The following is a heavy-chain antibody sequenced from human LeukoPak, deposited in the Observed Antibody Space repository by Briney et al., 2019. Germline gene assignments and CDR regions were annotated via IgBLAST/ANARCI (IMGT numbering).Heavy chain of an antibody. CDR1: GFTFSSYA. D-gene: IGHD6-19*01. Sequence: GRSLRLSCAASGFTFSSYAMSWVRQAPGKGLEWVSAISGSGGSTYYADSVKGRFTISRDNSKNTLYLQINSLRGEDTAVYYCAKGGGWLYYFDYWGQGTLVTVSS. J-gene: IGHJ4*02. V-gene: IGHV3-23*01. CDR2: ISGSGGST. CDR3: AKGGGWLYYFDY.